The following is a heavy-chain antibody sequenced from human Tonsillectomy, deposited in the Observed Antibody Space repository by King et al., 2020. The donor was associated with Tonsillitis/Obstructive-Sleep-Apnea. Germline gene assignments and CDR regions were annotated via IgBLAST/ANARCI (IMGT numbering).Heavy chain of an antibody. CDR1: GFTFSSYA. CDR3: AKAGDIVVVPAATTDY. J-gene: IGHJ4*02. V-gene: IGHV3-23*04. CDR2: ISGSGGST. D-gene: IGHD2-2*01. Sequence: VQLVESGGGLVQPGGSLRLSCAASGFTFSSYAMSWVRRAPGKGLEWVSAISGSGGSTYYADSVKGRFTISRDNSKNTLYLQMNSLRAEDTAVYYCAKAGDIVVVPAATTDYWGQGTLVTVSS.